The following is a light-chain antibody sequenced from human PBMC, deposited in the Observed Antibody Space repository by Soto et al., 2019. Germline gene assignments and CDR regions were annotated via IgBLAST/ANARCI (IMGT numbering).Light chain of an antibody. CDR3: AAWDDSLNGLV. CDR1: SSNIGSNT. Sequence: QSVLTQPPSASGTPGQRVTISCSGSSSNIGSNTVIWYQQLPGTAPKLLIYNNNQRPSGVPDRFSGSKSGTSASLAISGLQSADEADYYCAAWDDSLNGLVFGTGTKLTVL. V-gene: IGLV1-44*01. CDR2: NNN. J-gene: IGLJ1*01.